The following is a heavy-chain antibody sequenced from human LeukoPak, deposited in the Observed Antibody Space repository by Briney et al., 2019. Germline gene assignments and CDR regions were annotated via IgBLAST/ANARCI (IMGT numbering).Heavy chain of an antibody. J-gene: IGHJ3*02. D-gene: IGHD3-10*01. Sequence: SETLSLTCTVSGGSITSSSYYWGWIRQPPGKGLEWIGTIYYTGSTYYNPSLKSRVTISVDMSKNQFSLKLSSVTAADTAVYYCARDPPNYYGSGSPFFAFDIWGQGTMVTVSS. V-gene: IGHV4-39*07. CDR2: IYYTGST. CDR3: ARDPPNYYGSGSPFFAFDI. CDR1: GGSITSSSYY.